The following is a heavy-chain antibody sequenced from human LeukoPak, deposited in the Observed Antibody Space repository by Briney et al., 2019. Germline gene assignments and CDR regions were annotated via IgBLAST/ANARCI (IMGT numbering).Heavy chain of an antibody. Sequence: SETLSLTCTVSGGSISSGGYFWSWIRQHPGKGLEWIGYIYYSGSTNYNPSLKSRVTISLDTSKKQFSLELSSVIAADTAVYYCARSHREYYFDYWGQGTLVTVSS. D-gene: IGHD3-10*01. J-gene: IGHJ4*02. CDR1: GGSISSGGYF. CDR2: IYYSGST. V-gene: IGHV4-61*08. CDR3: ARSHREYYFDY.